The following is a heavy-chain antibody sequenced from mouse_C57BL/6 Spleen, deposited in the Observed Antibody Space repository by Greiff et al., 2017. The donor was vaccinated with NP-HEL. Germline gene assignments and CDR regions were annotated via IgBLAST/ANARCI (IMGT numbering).Heavy chain of an antibody. CDR3: AKLGWYFDV. CDR1: GYAFSSSW. V-gene: IGHV1-82*01. J-gene: IGHJ1*03. CDR2: IYPGDGDT. D-gene: IGHD4-1*01. Sequence: VQLQQSGPELVKPGASVKISCKASGYAFSSSWLNWVKQRPGTGLEWIVRIYPGDGDTNYNGKFTVKATLTADKSSSTAYMQLSSLTSEDSAVYFCAKLGWYFDVWGTGTTVTVSS.